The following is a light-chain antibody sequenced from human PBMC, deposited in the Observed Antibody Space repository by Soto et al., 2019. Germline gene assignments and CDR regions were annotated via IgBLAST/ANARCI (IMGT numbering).Light chain of an antibody. CDR3: LQDYSYQWT. J-gene: IGKJ1*01. CDR2: AAS. V-gene: IGKV1-6*01. Sequence: IQMTQSPSSLSASVGDRVTITCRASQGIRNDLGWYQQKPGKAPKLLIHAASSLESGVPSRFSGSGSGTDFTFTISSLQPEDFATYYCLQDYSYQWTFGQGTKVEI. CDR1: QGIRND.